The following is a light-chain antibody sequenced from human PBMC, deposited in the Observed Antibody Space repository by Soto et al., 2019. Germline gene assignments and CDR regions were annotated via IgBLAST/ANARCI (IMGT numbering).Light chain of an antibody. CDR3: HQYYSTPET. CDR2: WAS. CDR1: QSVFYSSKNKNY. V-gene: IGKV4-1*01. J-gene: IGKJ1*01. Sequence: DIVMTQSPASLAVSLGERATLNCKSSQSVFYSSKNKNYLAWYQQKQRQPPKLLISWASTRESGVPDRLSGSGSGTDFTLTISSLQAEDVAVYYCHQYYSTPETFGQGTKVEIK.